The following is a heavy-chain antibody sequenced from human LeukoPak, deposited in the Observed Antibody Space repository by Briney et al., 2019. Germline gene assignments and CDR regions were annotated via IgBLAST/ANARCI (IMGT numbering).Heavy chain of an antibody. CDR2: IYYSGST. V-gene: IGHV4-39*01. D-gene: IGHD2-2*01. CDR1: GGSISSSSYY. Sequence: SETLSLTCTVSGGSISSSSYYWGWIRQPPGKGLEWIGSIYYSGSTYYNPSLKSRVTISVDTSKNQFSLKLSSVTAADTAVYYCASPTYCSSSSCPSSSGGAYYYYYYYMDVWGKGTTVTVSS. CDR3: ASPTYCSSSSCPSSSGGAYYYYYYYMDV. J-gene: IGHJ6*03.